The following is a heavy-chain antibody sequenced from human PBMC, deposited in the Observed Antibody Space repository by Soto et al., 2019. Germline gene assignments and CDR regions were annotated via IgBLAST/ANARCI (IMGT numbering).Heavy chain of an antibody. CDR2: IYYSGST. V-gene: IGHV4-39*01. D-gene: IGHD4-4*01. CDR3: ARRTTVTTTYYMDV. CDR1: GGSISSSSYY. J-gene: IGHJ6*03. Sequence: SETLSLTCTVSGGSISSSSYYWGWIRQPPGKGLEWIGSIYYSGSTYYNPSPKSRVTISVDTSKNQFSLKLSSVTAADTAVYYCARRTTVTTTYYMDVWGKGTTVTVSS.